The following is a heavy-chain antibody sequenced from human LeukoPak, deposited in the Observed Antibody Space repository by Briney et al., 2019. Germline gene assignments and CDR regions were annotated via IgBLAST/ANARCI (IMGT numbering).Heavy chain of an antibody. Sequence: PGGSLRLSCAASGFTFSDYYMSWIRQAPGKGLEWVSYISSSGSTIYYADSVKGRFTISRDNAKNSLYLQMNSLRAEDTAVYYCAKPSGFWSANFDYWGQGTLVTVSS. CDR3: AKPSGFWSANFDY. CDR1: GFTFSDYY. J-gene: IGHJ4*02. CDR2: ISSSGSTI. D-gene: IGHD3-3*01. V-gene: IGHV3-11*01.